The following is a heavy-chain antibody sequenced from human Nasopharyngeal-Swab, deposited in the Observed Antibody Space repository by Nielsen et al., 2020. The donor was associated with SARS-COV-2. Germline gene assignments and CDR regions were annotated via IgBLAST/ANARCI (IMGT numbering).Heavy chain of an antibody. J-gene: IGHJ6*03. CDR3: AKEHTGGSIYYYYYYMDV. CDR2: ISYDGSNK. D-gene: IGHD3-10*01. Sequence: WIRQPPGKGLEWVAVISYDGSNKYYADSVKGRLTISRDNSKNTLYLQMNSLRAEDTAVYYCAKEHTGGSIYYYYYYMDVWGKGTTVTVSS. V-gene: IGHV3-30*18.